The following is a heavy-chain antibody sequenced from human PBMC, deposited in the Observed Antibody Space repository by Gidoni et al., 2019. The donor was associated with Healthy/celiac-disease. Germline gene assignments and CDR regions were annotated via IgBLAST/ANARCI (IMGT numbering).Heavy chain of an antibody. CDR3: AREPNYYYDSSGYYPFDY. V-gene: IGHV4-61*02. Sequence: QVQLQESGPGLVKPSQTLSLTCTVSGGSISSGSYYWSWIRQPAGKGLEWIGRIYTSGSTNYNPSLKSRVTISVDTSKNQFSLKLSSVTAADTAVYYCAREPNYYYDSSGYYPFDYWGQGTLVTVSS. J-gene: IGHJ4*02. CDR2: IYTSGST. D-gene: IGHD3-22*01. CDR1: GGSISSGSYY.